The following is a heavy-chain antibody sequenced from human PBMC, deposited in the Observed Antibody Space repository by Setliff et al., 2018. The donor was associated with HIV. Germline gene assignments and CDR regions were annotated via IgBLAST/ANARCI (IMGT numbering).Heavy chain of an antibody. CDR2: VYYTGKT. Sequence: LSLTCSVSGGSPISGGYYWSWIRQHPGKGLEWIGYVYYTGKTYYNPSLESRISMSVDTSKNQFSLKLTSVTAADTAIYYCARDLTSNSNCFEPWGQGTQVTVSS. D-gene: IGHD4-4*01. CDR3: ARDLTSNSNCFEP. CDR1: GGSPISGGYY. J-gene: IGHJ5*02. V-gene: IGHV4-31*03.